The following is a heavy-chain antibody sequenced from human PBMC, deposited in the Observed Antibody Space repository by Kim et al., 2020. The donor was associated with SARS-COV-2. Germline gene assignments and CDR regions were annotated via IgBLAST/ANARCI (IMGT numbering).Heavy chain of an antibody. Sequence: PALKSRVTISVDTSKNQFSLKLSSVTAADTAVYYCARYSDFWSGYQFFDYWGQGTLVTVSS. J-gene: IGHJ4*02. CDR3: ARYSDFWSGYQFFDY. V-gene: IGHV4-59*01. D-gene: IGHD3-3*01.